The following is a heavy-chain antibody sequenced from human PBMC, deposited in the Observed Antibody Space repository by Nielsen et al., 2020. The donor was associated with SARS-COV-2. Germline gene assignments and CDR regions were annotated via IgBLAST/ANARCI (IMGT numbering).Heavy chain of an antibody. CDR1: GFTFSSYW. J-gene: IGHJ6*03. D-gene: IGHD2-15*01. CDR2: IKQDGSEK. V-gene: IGHV3-7*03. CDR3: AKGSGGSYYYMDV. Sequence: GESLKISCAASGFTFSSYWMSWVRQAPGKGLEWVANIKQDGSEKYYVDSVKGRFTISRDNAKNSLYLQMNSLRTEDTALYYCAKGSGGSYYYMDVWGKGTTVTVSS.